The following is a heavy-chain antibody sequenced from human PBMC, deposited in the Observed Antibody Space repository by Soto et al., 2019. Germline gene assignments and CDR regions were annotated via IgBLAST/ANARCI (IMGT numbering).Heavy chain of an antibody. Sequence: EVQLLESGGGLVQPGGSLRLSCAASGFTFSSYAMSWVRQAPGKGLEWVSTISGSGGSTYYADSLKGRFTISRDSSRNTLYLQMNSLRAEDTALYYCAKEGSSSLYYFDCWGQGTLVTVSS. CDR1: GFTFSSYA. V-gene: IGHV3-23*01. CDR3: AKEGSSSLYYFDC. J-gene: IGHJ4*02. D-gene: IGHD6-6*01. CDR2: ISGSGGST.